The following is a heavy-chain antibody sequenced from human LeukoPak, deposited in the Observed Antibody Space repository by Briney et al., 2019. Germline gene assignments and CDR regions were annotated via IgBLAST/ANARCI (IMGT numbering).Heavy chain of an antibody. CDR2: INHSGST. J-gene: IGHJ5*02. V-gene: IGHV4-34*01. CDR1: GGSFSGYY. CDR3: ARGDGYNRFTDALYNWFDP. Sequence: PSETLPLTCAVYGGSFSGYYWSWIRQPPGKGLEWIGEINHSGSTNYNPSLKSRVTISVDTSKNQFSLKLSSVTAADTAVYYCARGDGYNRFTDALYNWFDPWGQGTLVTVSS. D-gene: IGHD5-24*01.